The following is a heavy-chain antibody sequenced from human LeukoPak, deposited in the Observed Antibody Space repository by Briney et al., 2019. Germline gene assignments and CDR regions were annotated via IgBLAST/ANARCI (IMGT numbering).Heavy chain of an antibody. Sequence: GASVKVSCKASVYTFTSYGISWVRQAPGQGLEWMGWISAYNGNTNYAQKLQGRVTMTTDTPTSTAYMELRSLRSDDTAVYYCARDSRYFDWLLPPRYGKDVWGQGTTVTVSS. CDR2: ISAYNGNT. CDR1: VYTFTSYG. CDR3: ARDSRYFDWLLPPRYGKDV. D-gene: IGHD3-9*01. V-gene: IGHV1-18*01. J-gene: IGHJ6*02.